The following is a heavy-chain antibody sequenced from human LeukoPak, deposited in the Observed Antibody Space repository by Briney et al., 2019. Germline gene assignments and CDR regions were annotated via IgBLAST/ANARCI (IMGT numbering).Heavy chain of an antibody. V-gene: IGHV3-74*01. CDR3: ARVREAAAGFDY. D-gene: IGHD6-13*01. Sequence: GGSLRLSCAASGFTFSTYWMHWVRQAPGKGLVWVSRINSDGSVTTYADSVKGRFTISRDNAKNTLYLQMNSLRADDTAVHYCARVREAAAGFDYWGQGALVTVSS. CDR2: INSDGSVT. CDR1: GFTFSTYW. J-gene: IGHJ4*02.